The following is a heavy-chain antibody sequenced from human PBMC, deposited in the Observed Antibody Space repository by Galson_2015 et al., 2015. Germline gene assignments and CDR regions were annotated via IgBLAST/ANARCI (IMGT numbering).Heavy chain of an antibody. CDR3: ARDIKVTTVTTLSLAFDI. CDR2: ISYDGSNK. Sequence: SLRLSCAASGFTFSSYAMHWVRQAPGKGLEWVAVISYDGSNKYYADSVKGRFTISRDNSKNTLYLQMNSLRAEDTAVYYCARDIKVTTVTTLSLAFDIWGQGTMVTVSS. D-gene: IGHD4-17*01. J-gene: IGHJ3*02. CDR1: GFTFSSYA. V-gene: IGHV3-30*01.